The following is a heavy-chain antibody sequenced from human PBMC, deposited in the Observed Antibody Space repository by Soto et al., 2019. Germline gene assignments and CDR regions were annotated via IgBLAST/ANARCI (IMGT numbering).Heavy chain of an antibody. CDR1: GFTFGIYS. CDR2: INGSSSTM. D-gene: IGHD2-15*01. CDR3: ARGDRFRCSGDRCFSDGLFLS. Sequence: EVQLVESGGGLVQRGGSLRLSCAASGFTFGIYSMNWVRQAPGKGLEWISYINGSSSTMYYADSVKGRFIISRANADNSLYLQMNRLRDADTAVYYCARGDRFRCSGDRCFSDGLFLSWGQGTLVTVSS. V-gene: IGHV3-48*02. J-gene: IGHJ5*02.